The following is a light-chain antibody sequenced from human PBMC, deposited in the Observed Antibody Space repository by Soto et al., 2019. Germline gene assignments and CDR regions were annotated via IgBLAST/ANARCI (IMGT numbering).Light chain of an antibody. J-gene: IGLJ1*01. CDR3: QSYDSSLSGV. Sequence: QSVLTQPPSVCVAPGQRVAISCTGSSSKIGAGYDVHWYQQFPGTAPKLLIYGNSNRPSGVPDRFSGSKSGTSASLAITGLQAEDEADYYCQSYDSSLSGVFGSGTKVTVL. CDR1: SSKIGAGYD. V-gene: IGLV1-40*01. CDR2: GNS.